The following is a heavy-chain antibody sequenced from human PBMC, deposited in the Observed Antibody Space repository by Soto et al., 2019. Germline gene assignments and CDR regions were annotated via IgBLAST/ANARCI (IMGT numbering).Heavy chain of an antibody. J-gene: IGHJ6*02. D-gene: IGHD2-2*01. CDR1: GGTFSSYA. Sequence: SVKVSCKASGGTFSSYAISWVRQAPGQGLEWMGGIIPIFGTANYAQKFQGRVTITADESTSTAYMELSSLRSEDTAVYYCARDLPGYCISTSCYGPHALYGMDVWGQGTTVTVSS. CDR3: ARDLPGYCISTSCYGPHALYGMDV. CDR2: IIPIFGTA. V-gene: IGHV1-69*13.